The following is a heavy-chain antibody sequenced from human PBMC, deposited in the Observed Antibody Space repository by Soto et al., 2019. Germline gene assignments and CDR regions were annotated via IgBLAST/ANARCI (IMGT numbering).Heavy chain of an antibody. D-gene: IGHD6-19*01. CDR2: IYWDDDK. CDR3: AHRPAQGLGVACTCDS. V-gene: IGHV2-5*02. CDR1: GFSFTTTGGG. Sequence: QITLKESGPTLVKPTQTLTLTCTFSGFSFTTTGGGVGWIRQPPGKALEWLALIYWDDDKRYSPSLKSRLTNTRDTSKNQVVLTMNPIEPVDTATYYCAHRPAQGLGVACTCDSWGQGILVTGSS. J-gene: IGHJ4*02.